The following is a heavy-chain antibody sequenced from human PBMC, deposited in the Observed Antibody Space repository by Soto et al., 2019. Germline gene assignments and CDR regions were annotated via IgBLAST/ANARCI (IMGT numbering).Heavy chain of an antibody. D-gene: IGHD5-18*01. J-gene: IGHJ3*02. Sequence: ALVKVSCKASGYTFTGYYMHWVRQAPGQGLEWMGWINPNSGGTNYAQKLQGRVTMTRDTSITTAYMELSRLRSDDTAVYYCARGGYSYGIYHAFDIWGQGTLVTVSS. V-gene: IGHV1-2*02. CDR3: ARGGYSYGIYHAFDI. CDR2: INPNSGGT. CDR1: GYTFTGYY.